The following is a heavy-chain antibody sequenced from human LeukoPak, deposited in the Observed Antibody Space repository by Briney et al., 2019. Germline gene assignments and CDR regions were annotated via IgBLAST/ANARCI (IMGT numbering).Heavy chain of an antibody. Sequence: PGGSLRLSCAASGFTFCNAWMSWVRQAPGEGLEWVGRIKSKTDGGTTDYAAPVKGRFTISRDDSKNTLYLQMNSLKTEDTAVYYCTTEARSRYSSGWYGRYYYYYGMDVWGQGTTVTVSS. J-gene: IGHJ6*02. CDR2: IKSKTDGGTT. CDR3: TTEARSRYSSGWYGRYYYYYGMDV. D-gene: IGHD6-19*01. CDR1: GFTFCNAW. V-gene: IGHV3-15*01.